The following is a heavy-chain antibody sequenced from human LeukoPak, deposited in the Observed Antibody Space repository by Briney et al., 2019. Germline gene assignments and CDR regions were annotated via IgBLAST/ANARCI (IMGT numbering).Heavy chain of an antibody. CDR2: ISYDEINK. V-gene: IGHV3-30*07. CDR1: GFTFSSYA. D-gene: IGHD1-26*01. Sequence: PGGSLRLSCAASGFTFSSYALHWVRQAPSKGLEWVALISYDEINKYYADSVKGRFTISRDNSKNTLYLQMNSLRAEDTAVYYCAKAASYSLYYYYMDVWGKGTTVTVSS. CDR3: AKAASYSLYYYYMDV. J-gene: IGHJ6*03.